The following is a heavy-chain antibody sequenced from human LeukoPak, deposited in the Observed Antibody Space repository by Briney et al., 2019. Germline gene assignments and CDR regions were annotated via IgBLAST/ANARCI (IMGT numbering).Heavy chain of an antibody. Sequence: GGCLRLSWAAAGFTLSSYCMRWVRQAPGKGLEWVSGIGISGGSTYYSDPVKGRFTISRDNSKNTLYLQMNSLRAEETAFYYCAKDHGSGSYYNLPDYWGQGTLVTVSS. V-gene: IGHV3-23*01. D-gene: IGHD3-10*01. J-gene: IGHJ4*02. CDR2: IGISGGST. CDR1: GFTLSSYC. CDR3: AKDHGSGSYYNLPDY.